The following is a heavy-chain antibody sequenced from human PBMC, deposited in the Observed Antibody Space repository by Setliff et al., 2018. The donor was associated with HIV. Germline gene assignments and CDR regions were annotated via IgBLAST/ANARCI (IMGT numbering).Heavy chain of an antibody. Sequence: EASVKVSCKTSGYMFIAYGMTWVRRAPGQGLEWMGWIGPYNGRTEYAQEFQGRVSLTIDTSASTAYMELRSLRSDDTAVYYCARDDVGYNYAEAFDVWGQGTMVTVS. D-gene: IGHD3-16*01. J-gene: IGHJ3*01. CDR1: GYMFIAYG. CDR3: ARDDVGYNYAEAFDV. CDR2: IGPYNGRT. V-gene: IGHV1-18*01.